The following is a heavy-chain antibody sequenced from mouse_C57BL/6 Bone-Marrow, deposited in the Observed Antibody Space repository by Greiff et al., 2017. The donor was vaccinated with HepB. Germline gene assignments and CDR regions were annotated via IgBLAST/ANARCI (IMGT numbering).Heavy chain of an antibody. Sequence: VQLQQSGAELAKPGASVKLSCKASGYTFTSYWMHWVKQRPGQGLEWIGYINPSSGYTKYNQKFKDKATLTEDKSSSTAYMQLSSLTYEDSAVYYCARGITTVPYYFDYWGQGTTLTVSS. J-gene: IGHJ2*01. V-gene: IGHV1-7*01. CDR2: INPSSGYT. CDR1: GYTFTSYW. D-gene: IGHD1-1*01. CDR3: ARGITTVPYYFDY.